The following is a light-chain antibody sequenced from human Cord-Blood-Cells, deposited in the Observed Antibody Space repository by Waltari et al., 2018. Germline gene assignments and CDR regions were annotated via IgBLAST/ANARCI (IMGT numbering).Light chain of an antibody. V-gene: IGKV3-11*01. J-gene: IGKJ4*01. CDR2: DAS. CDR3: QQRSNWPT. CDR1: QSVSSY. Sequence: EIVLTQSPANLSLSPGERATLSCRASQSVSSYLACYQQKPGQAPRLLIDDASNRATGIPARFSGSGSGTDFTLTISSLEPEDFAVYYCQQRSNWPTFGGGTKVEIK.